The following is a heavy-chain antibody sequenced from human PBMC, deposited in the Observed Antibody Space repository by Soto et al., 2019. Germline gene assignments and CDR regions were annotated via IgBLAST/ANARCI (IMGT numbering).Heavy chain of an antibody. J-gene: IGHJ6*02. D-gene: IGHD6-13*01. CDR1: GFTFSSYA. V-gene: IGHV3-30-3*01. Sequence: GGSLRLSCAASGFTFSSYAMHWVRQAPGKGLEWVAVISYDGSNKYYADSVKGRFTISRDNSKNTLYLQMNSLRAEDTAVYYGIAAAGVSYYYGMDVWGQGTTVTVSS. CDR3: IAAAGVSYYYGMDV. CDR2: ISYDGSNK.